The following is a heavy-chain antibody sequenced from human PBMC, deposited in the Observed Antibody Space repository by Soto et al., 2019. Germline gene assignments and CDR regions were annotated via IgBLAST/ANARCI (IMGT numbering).Heavy chain of an antibody. Sequence: XGSLSLSCLLSGYSLGDHWMHWVRQAPGKGLQWVSRMNRDGSEINYADSVKGRFTVSRDNARSTLHLQMNSLRAEDTAVYYCATAEVDYWGPGALVTVSS. J-gene: IGHJ4*02. CDR2: MNRDGSEI. CDR3: ATAEVDY. V-gene: IGHV3-74*01. CDR1: GYSLGDHW.